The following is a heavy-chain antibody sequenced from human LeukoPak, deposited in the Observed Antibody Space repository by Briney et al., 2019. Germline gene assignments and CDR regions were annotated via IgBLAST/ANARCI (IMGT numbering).Heavy chain of an antibody. CDR3: ARVLRRGDRHFDY. V-gene: IGHV1-18*01. J-gene: IGHJ4*02. D-gene: IGHD3-16*01. CDR2: ISAYSGNT. CDR1: GYTFTSYG. Sequence: ASVTVSCKASGYTFTSYGISWVRQAPGQGLEWMGWISAYSGNTSYAQKLQGRVTMTTDTSTSIAYMELRSLRSDDTAVYYCARVLRRGDRHFDYWGQGTLVTVSS.